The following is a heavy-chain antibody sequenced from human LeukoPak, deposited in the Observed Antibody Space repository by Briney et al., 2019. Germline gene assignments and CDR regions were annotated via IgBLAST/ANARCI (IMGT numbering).Heavy chain of an antibody. J-gene: IGHJ4*02. D-gene: IGHD1-26*01. Sequence: ASVKVSCKVSGYTLTELSMHWVRQAPGKGLEWMGGFDPEDGETIYAQKFQGRVTMTEDTSTDTAYMELSSLRSDDTAVYYCARVQWDDRGIDYWGQGTLVTVSS. CDR3: ARVQWDDRGIDY. CDR1: GYTLTELS. CDR2: FDPEDGET. V-gene: IGHV1-24*01.